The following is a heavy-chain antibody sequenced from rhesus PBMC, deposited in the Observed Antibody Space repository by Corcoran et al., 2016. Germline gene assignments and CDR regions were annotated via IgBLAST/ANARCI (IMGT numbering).Heavy chain of an antibody. Sequence: QVTLQQWGEGLVKPSETLSLTCAVCGGAISGYYWSSVRQPPGKGLEWIGNIVGNIASTNYTPSLKNRVTISKATSKNQFALKLSSVTAADTAVYYCARAGIRFYVWGPGVLVTVSS. CDR3: ARAGIRFYV. D-gene: IGHD1-44*01. CDR2: IVGNIAST. J-gene: IGHJ5-1*01. V-gene: IGHV4-73*01. CDR1: GGAISGYY.